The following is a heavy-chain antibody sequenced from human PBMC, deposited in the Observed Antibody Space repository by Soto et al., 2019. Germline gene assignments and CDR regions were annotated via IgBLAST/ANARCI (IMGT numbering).Heavy chain of an antibody. J-gene: IGHJ6*03. V-gene: IGHV4-59*01. CDR1: GGSISSYY. CDR2: IYYSGST. CDR3: ARLNDYCYYMDA. Sequence: PSETLSLTCTVSGGSISSYYWSWIRQPPGKGLEWIGYIYYSGSTNYNPSLKSRVTISVDTSKNQFSLKLSSVTAADTAVYYCARLNDYCYYMDAWGKGTTVTVSS.